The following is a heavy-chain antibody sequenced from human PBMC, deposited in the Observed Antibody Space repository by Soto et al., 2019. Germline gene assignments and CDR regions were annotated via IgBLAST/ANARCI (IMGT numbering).Heavy chain of an antibody. CDR1: GDSIKRDDYY. CDR3: ARDGGPLYYGMDF. D-gene: IGHD3-10*01. J-gene: IGHJ6*01. V-gene: IGHV4-30-4*01. CDR2: IPYSWTI. Sequence: QVQLQESGPGLVKPSQTLSLTCTVSGDSIKRDDYYWSWIRQPPGKGLEWIGYIPYSWTIYYYPSLKSRLIISLDTAKHQFSLNPTSVTAAETSVYYCARDGGPLYYGMDFWGPGTTVSFSS.